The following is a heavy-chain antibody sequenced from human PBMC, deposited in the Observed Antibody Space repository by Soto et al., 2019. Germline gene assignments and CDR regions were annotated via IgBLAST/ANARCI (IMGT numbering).Heavy chain of an antibody. D-gene: IGHD6-6*01. CDR2: ISSSSSTI. CDR1: GFTFSGYS. CDR3: ARDMFRGPLGYSSSSWRFDY. Sequence: GGSLRLSCAASGFTFSGYSMNWVRQAPGKGLEWVSYISSSSSTIYYADSVKGRFTISRDNAKNSLYLQMNSLRDEDTAVYYCARDMFRGPLGYSSSSWRFDYWGQGTRVTVSS. V-gene: IGHV3-48*02. J-gene: IGHJ4*02.